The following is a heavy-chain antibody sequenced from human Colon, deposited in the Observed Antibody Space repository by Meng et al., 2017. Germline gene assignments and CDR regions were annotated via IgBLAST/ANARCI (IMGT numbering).Heavy chain of an antibody. D-gene: IGHD1-7*01. CDR3: GRDQGRELINH. J-gene: IGHJ4*02. Sequence: QWRLGVAGPGVVKPSGTPSITCTVCGDYISSDIWWRWVRQPPGKGLEWIGEVYHRGDTNYNPSLKSRVDISVDKSKNQFYLSLFSVTAADTAVYYCGRDQGRELINHWGQGTLVTVSS. V-gene: IGHV4-4*02. CDR2: VYHRGDT. CDR1: GDYISSDIW.